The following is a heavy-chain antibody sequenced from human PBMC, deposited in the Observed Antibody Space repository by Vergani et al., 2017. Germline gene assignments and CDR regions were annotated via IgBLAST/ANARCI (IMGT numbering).Heavy chain of an antibody. CDR2: TYYRPKWYN. J-gene: IGHJ3*02. CDR1: GDSVSSNSAA. V-gene: IGHV6-1*01. D-gene: IGHD2-2*02. CDR3: ARDRECSSTSCYTGHGAFDI. Sequence: QVQLQQSGPGLVKPSQTLSLTCAISGDSVSSNSAAWNWIRQSPSRGLEWLGRTYYRPKWYNDYAVSVKSRITINPDTSKNQFSLQLNSVTPEDTAVYYCARDRECSSTSCYTGHGAFDIWSQGTIVTVSS.